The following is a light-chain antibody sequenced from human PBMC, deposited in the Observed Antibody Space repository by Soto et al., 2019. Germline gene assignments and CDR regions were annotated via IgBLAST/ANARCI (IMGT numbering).Light chain of an antibody. Sequence: QSALTQPASVSGSPGQSITISCTGTSSDVGSYNYVSWYQQHPGKAPKLLIYEVSSRPSGVSNRFSGSKSGNTASLTISGLQAEDEADYSCSSYTSSSTYVFGTGIKLTVL. CDR2: EVS. J-gene: IGLJ1*01. CDR3: SSYTSSSTYV. CDR1: SSDVGSYNY. V-gene: IGLV2-14*01.